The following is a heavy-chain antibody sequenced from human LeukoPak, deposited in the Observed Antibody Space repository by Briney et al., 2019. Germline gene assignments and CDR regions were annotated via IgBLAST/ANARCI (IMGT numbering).Heavy chain of an antibody. CDR1: GFTFSSYA. CDR3: TRDSAAMIRHGMDV. V-gene: IGHV3-49*04. D-gene: IGHD3-16*01. J-gene: IGHJ6*02. Sequence: GGSLRLSCAASGFTFSSYAMSWVRQAPGTGLEWVAFIRSKTFGGTTDYAASVKGTFTISRDDSKSIAYLQMNSLKTEDTAVYYCTRDSAAMIRHGMDVWGQGTTVTVSS. CDR2: IRSKTFGGTT.